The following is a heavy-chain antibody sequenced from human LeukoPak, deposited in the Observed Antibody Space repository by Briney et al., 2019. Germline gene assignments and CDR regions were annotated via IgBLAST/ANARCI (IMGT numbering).Heavy chain of an antibody. CDR2: INHSGSA. CDR3: ARHGPAGYSYGYDWFDP. Sequence: PSETLSLTGAVYGGSFSGYYWNWIHQPPGKGLEWIGQINHSGSANYNPSLRSRVAISVDTSKNQFSLRLSSVTAVDTAVYYCARHGPAGYSYGYDWFDPWGQGTLVTVSS. J-gene: IGHJ5*02. V-gene: IGHV4-34*01. D-gene: IGHD5-18*01. CDR1: GGSFSGYY.